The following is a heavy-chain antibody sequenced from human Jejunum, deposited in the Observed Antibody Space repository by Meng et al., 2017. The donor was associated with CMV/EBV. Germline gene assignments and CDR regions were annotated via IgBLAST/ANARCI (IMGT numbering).Heavy chain of an antibody. CDR2: IFHTGTT. V-gene: IGHV4-4*01. CDR1: GGSLIGTNW. CDR3: GDPPAGY. J-gene: IGHJ4*02. Sequence: LSLTCVVSGGSLIGTNWWNWVRQPPGRGLEWIGEIFHTGTTNYNPSLKSRVTISIDNSKNRFSLKLTSVTAADTAVYFCGDPPAGYWGQGVLVTVSS.